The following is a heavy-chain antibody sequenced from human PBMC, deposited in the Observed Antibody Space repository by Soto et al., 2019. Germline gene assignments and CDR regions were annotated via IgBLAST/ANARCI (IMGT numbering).Heavy chain of an antibody. Sequence: EVQLVESGGGLVQPGRSLRLSCAASGFTFDDYAMHWVRQAPGKGLERVSGISWNSGSIGYADSVKGRFTISRDNAKNSLYLQMNSLRAEYTALYYCAKSGHVPVSEAAYYYYRDVWGKGTTVTVS. V-gene: IGHV3-9*01. CDR3: AKSGHVPVSEAAYYYYRDV. J-gene: IGHJ6*03. D-gene: IGHD2-2*01. CDR1: GFTFDDYA. CDR2: ISWNSGSI.